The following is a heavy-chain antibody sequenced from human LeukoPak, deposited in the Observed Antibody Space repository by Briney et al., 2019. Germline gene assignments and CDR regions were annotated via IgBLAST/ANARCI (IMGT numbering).Heavy chain of an antibody. D-gene: IGHD3-10*01. CDR1: GYTFTSYD. V-gene: IGHV1-18*01. J-gene: IGHJ4*02. CDR2: ISVYNGNT. CDR3: AKDLHYGSADY. Sequence: ASVKVSCKASGYTFTSYDISWLRQAPGQGLEWMGWISVYNGNTNYAQRLQGRVTMTTDTSTSTAYMELRSLRSDDTAVYYCAKDLHYGSADYWGQGTLVTVSS.